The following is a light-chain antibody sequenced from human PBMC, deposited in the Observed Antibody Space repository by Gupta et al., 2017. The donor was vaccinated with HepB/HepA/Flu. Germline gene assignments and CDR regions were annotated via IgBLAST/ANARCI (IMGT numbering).Light chain of an antibody. J-gene: IGLJ3*02. Sequence: SYVLTQPPSVSVAPGKTARITCGGNNIGSKSVNWYQQKPGQAPVMVVYDDSDRPSGIPERFSGSNSGNTATLIISRVEAGDEADYYCQVWDSSGDHRVFGGGTKLTVL. CDR1: NIGSKS. CDR3: QVWDSSGDHRV. CDR2: DDS. V-gene: IGLV3-21*03.